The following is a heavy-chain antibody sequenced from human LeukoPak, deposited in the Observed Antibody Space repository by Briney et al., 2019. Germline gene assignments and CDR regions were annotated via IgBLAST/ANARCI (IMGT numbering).Heavy chain of an antibody. Sequence: GASVKVSCKASGYTFTNYYIHWMRQAPGQGLQWMGMLTASGATDYAQDFQGRVTMTTDMSTSTAYMDLSGLTSEDTAVYYCARSSTTDGDFVLDVWGMGTTVTVSS. CDR3: ARSSTTDGDFVLDV. CDR1: GYTFTNYY. D-gene: IGHD4-17*01. J-gene: IGHJ6*04. V-gene: IGHV1-46*01. CDR2: LTASGAT.